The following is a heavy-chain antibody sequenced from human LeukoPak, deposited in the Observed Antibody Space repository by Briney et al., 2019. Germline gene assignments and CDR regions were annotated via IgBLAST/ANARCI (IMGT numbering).Heavy chain of an antibody. D-gene: IGHD3-22*01. V-gene: IGHV4-4*02. CDR2: IYHSGST. Sequence: PSGTLSLTCAVSGGSISSSNWWSWVRQPPGKGLEWIGEIYHSGSTNYNPSLKSRVTISVDKSKNQFSLKLSSVTAADTAVYYCARSSPNTYYYDSSGYYSWGQGTLVTVSS. CDR1: GGSISSSNW. J-gene: IGHJ5*02. CDR3: ARSSPNTYYYDSSGYYS.